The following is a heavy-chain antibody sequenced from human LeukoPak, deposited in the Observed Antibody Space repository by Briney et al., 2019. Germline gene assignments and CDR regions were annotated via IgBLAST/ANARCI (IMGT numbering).Heavy chain of an antibody. CDR2: ISGSGTST. CDR1: GFIFRSYA. D-gene: IGHD3-22*01. J-gene: IGHJ4*02. CDR3: EGTYYYDSSDDY. Sequence: PGGSLRLSCAASGFIFRSYAMSWVRQAPGRGLEWVLAISGSGTSTYYADSVKGRFTISRDNSKNTLYLQMSSLRAEDTAVYYCEGTYYYDSSDDYWGQGTLVTVSS. V-gene: IGHV3-23*01.